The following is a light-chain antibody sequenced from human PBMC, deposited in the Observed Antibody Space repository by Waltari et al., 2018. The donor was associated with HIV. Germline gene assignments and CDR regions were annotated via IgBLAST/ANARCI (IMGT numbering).Light chain of an antibody. J-gene: IGLJ1*01. V-gene: IGLV7-43*01. Sequence: QTVVTQEPSLTVSPGGTVTLTCASSTGAVTSGNSPNWFQQKPGQAPRGLIYSTSNKNAWTPARCSGSLRGGKAALTLAGVQPEDEAEYDCLLYYGGAQRYVFGTGTKVTVL. CDR3: LLYYGGAQRYV. CDR1: TGAVTSGNS. CDR2: STS.